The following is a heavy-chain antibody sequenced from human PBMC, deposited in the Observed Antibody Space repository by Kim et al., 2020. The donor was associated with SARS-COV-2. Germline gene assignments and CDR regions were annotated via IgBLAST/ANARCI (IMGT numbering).Heavy chain of an antibody. CDR3: ASTASYYDILTGYYNYDFDY. D-gene: IGHD3-9*01. CDR1: GGSISSSSYY. J-gene: IGHJ4*02. Sequence: SETLSLTCTVSGGSISSSSYYWGWIRQPPGKGLEWIGSIYYSGSTYYNPSLKSRVTISVDTSKNQFSLKLSSVTAADTAVYYCASTASYYDILTGYYNYDFDYWGQGTLVTVSS. CDR2: IYYSGST. V-gene: IGHV4-39*07.